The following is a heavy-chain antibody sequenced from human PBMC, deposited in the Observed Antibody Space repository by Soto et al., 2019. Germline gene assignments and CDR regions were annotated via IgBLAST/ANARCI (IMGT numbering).Heavy chain of an antibody. J-gene: IGHJ4*02. Sequence: GGSLRLSCRGSGCNFGNYAMSWVRQAPGKGPEWVGFIRTETYGGTPDYAASLRGRFTIARDDSKSIAYLEINRLQTDETAVYYCSRYYYARSGYYVHWGQGT. V-gene: IGHV3-49*04. CDR3: SRYYYARSGYYVH. D-gene: IGHD3-22*01. CDR1: GCNFGNYA. CDR2: IRTETYGGTP.